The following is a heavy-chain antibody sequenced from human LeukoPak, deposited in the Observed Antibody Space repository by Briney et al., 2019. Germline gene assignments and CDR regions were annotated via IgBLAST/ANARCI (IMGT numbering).Heavy chain of an antibody. CDR1: GGSISSGDYY. Sequence: PSETLSLTCTVSGGSISSGDYYWSWIRQPPGKGLEWIGYIYCSGSTYYNPSLKSRVTISVDTSKNQFSLKLSSVTAADTTVYYCARGEYSSSSSFDYWGQGTLVTVSS. J-gene: IGHJ4*02. V-gene: IGHV4-30-4*08. CDR3: ARGEYSSSSSFDY. D-gene: IGHD6-6*01. CDR2: IYCSGST.